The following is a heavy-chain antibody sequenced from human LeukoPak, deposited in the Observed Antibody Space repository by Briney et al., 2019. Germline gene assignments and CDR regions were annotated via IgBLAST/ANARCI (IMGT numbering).Heavy chain of an antibody. D-gene: IGHD1-26*01. CDR2: IYYSGST. V-gene: IGHV4-30-4*08. J-gene: IGHJ4*02. Sequence: SETLSLTCTVSGGSISSGDYYWSWIRQPPGKGLEWIGYIYYSGSTYYNPSLKSRVTISVDTSKNQFSLKLSSVTAADTAVYYCARAVLEWELLTHFDYWGQGTLVTVSS. CDR1: GGSISSGDYY. CDR3: ARAVLEWELLTHFDY.